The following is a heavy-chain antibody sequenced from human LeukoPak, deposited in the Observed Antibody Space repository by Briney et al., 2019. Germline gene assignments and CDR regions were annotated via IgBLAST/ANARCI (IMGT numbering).Heavy chain of an antibody. D-gene: IGHD6-19*01. V-gene: IGHV3-30-3*01. Sequence: GGSLRLSCLASGFTFRDYTFHWVRQTPDKGLEWVAVISPYGSQKWYADSVKGRFTISRDDSKNTLSLQMNSLQTGDTAIYHCVTSPDSAWHQFDFWGQGTLVTVSS. CDR3: VTSPDSAWHQFDF. J-gene: IGHJ4*02. CDR2: ISPYGSQK. CDR1: GFTFRDYT.